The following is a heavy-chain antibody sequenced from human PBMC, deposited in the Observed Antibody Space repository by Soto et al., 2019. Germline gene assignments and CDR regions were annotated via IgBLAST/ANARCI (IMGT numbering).Heavy chain of an antibody. CDR3: ARGYGRNFEY. D-gene: IGHD5-18*01. J-gene: IGHJ4*02. Sequence: SETLSLTCIVSGDSISGGDYYWSWIRQPPGKGLEWIGYIYYSSTTYYNPSLKSRVTISVDTSKNHFSLELTSVTAADTAVYYCARGYGRNFEYWGQGTLVTVSS. CDR1: GDSISGGDYY. CDR2: IYYSSTT. V-gene: IGHV4-30-4*01.